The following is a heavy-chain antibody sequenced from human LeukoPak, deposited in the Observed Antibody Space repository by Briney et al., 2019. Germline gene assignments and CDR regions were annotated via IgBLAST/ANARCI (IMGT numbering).Heavy chain of an antibody. Sequence: GRSLRLSCAASGFTFSSYGMHWVRQAPGKGLEWVAVISYDGSNKYYADSVKGRFTISRDNSKNTLYLQMNSLRAEDTAVYYCAKGGLRSLHYDYWGQGTLVTVPS. CDR3: AKGGLRSLHYDY. CDR2: ISYDGSNK. V-gene: IGHV3-30*18. CDR1: GFTFSSYG. J-gene: IGHJ4*02. D-gene: IGHD4-17*01.